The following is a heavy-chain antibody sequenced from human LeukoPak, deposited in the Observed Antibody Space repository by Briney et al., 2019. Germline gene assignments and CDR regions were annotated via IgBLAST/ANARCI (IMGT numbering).Heavy chain of an antibody. CDR2: VGGDDTT. CDR1: GFIFSGYA. Sequence: GGSLRLSCAASGFIFSGYAMNWVRQAPGKGLEWVSVVGGDDTTFYTDSVKGRFTISRDNSKNTLSLQMNSLRLEDTAVYYCAKDSWSRNGIYDPFDIWGQGTMVTVSS. D-gene: IGHD2-8*01. CDR3: AKDSWSRNGIYDPFDI. J-gene: IGHJ3*02. V-gene: IGHV3-23*01.